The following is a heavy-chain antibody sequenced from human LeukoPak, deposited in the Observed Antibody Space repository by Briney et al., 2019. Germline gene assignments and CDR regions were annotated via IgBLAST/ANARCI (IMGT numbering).Heavy chain of an antibody. CDR1: GGSFSGYY. Sequence: SETLSLTCAVYGGSFSGYYWSWIRQPPGKGLEWIGEINHSGSTNYNPSLKSRVTISVDTSKNQFSLKLSSVTAADTAVYYCARHSGSYYAKSRNWFDPWGQGTLVTVSS. V-gene: IGHV4-34*01. J-gene: IGHJ5*02. CDR3: ARHSGSYYAKSRNWFDP. D-gene: IGHD1-26*01. CDR2: INHSGST.